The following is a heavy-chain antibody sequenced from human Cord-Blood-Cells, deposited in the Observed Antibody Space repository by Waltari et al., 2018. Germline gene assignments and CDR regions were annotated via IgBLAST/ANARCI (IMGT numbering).Heavy chain of an antibody. D-gene: IGHD2-15*01. V-gene: IGHV4-34*01. CDR3: ARARRPPRILEFDP. CDR2: INHSGST. J-gene: IGHJ5*02. Sequence: QVQLQQWGAGLLKPSETLSLTCAVYGGSFSGYYWSWIRQPPGKGLEWIGEINHSGSTNYNPSLKSRVTISVDTSKNQFSLTLSSVTAADTAVYYCARARRPPRILEFDPWGQGTLVTVSS. CDR1: GGSFSGYY.